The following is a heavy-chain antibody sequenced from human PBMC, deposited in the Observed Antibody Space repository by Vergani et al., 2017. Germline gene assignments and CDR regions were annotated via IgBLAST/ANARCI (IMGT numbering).Heavy chain of an antibody. CDR2: VYYTGST. Sequence: QVQLQESGPGLVKPSETLSLTCTVSGAAIKDFYWSWFRQPPGKELEWIGYVYYTGSTTYNPSLKSRVTISVDTSNNQFSLRMTSLTAADTAIYYCARDRDLYCRSTTSCHNWFDPWGQGSLVTVSS. CDR3: ARDRDLYCRSTTSCHNWFDP. V-gene: IGHV4-59*01. D-gene: IGHD2/OR15-2a*01. CDR1: GAAIKDFY. J-gene: IGHJ5*02.